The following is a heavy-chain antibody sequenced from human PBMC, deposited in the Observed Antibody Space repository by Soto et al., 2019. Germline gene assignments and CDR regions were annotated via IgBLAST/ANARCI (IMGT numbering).Heavy chain of an antibody. V-gene: IGHV3-21*01. Sequence: GGSLRLSCAASGFTFSSYSMNWVRQAPGKGLEWVSSISSSSSYIYYADSVKGRFTISRDNAKNSLYLQMNSLRAEDTAVYYCARTHHCGGDCYSLDYWGQGTLVTVSS. CDR2: ISSSSSYI. CDR3: ARTHHCGGDCYSLDY. CDR1: GFTFSSYS. J-gene: IGHJ4*02. D-gene: IGHD2-21*02.